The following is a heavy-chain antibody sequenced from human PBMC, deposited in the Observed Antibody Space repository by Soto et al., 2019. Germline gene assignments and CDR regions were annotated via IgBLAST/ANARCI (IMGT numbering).Heavy chain of an antibody. D-gene: IGHD4-4*01. Sequence: GGSLRLSCEGSGFTFSSYSINWVRQAPGKVLEWVSSISVIGDYTFYADSVKGRFTISRDNAKNSLFLQMDSLRAEDTAVYFCARDSNHRLDGMDVWRQGTTFTAS. J-gene: IGHJ6*02. CDR3: ARDSNHRLDGMDV. CDR2: ISVIGDYT. CDR1: GFTFSSYS. V-gene: IGHV3-21*01.